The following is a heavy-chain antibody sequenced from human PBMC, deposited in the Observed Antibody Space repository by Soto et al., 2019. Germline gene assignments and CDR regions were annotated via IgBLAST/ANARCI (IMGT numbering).Heavy chain of an antibody. Sequence: GESLKISCVGSGYSFTSDWISWVHQMPGKGLEWMGRIDPSDSYINYSPSFQGHVAISADKSITTAYLQWSSLKASDTAMYYCARHKGGDPDYFDYWGQGTLVTVSS. CDR3: ARHKGGDPDYFDY. CDR1: GYSFTSDW. J-gene: IGHJ4*02. V-gene: IGHV5-10-1*01. CDR2: IDPSDSYI. D-gene: IGHD4-17*01.